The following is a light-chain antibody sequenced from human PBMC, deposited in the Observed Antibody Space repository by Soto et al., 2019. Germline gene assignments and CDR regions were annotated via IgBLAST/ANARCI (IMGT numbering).Light chain of an antibody. J-gene: IGKJ5*01. CDR2: KAS. CDR3: HQYDIFPVT. CDR1: QSISTW. Sequence: DIQMTQSPSTLSASVGDRVTITCRASQSISTWLAWYQQKPGRAPKLLIYKASSLESGVPSRFSGSGSGTEFTLTISSLQPDDFSTYYCHQYDIFPVTFGQGTRLEIK. V-gene: IGKV1-5*03.